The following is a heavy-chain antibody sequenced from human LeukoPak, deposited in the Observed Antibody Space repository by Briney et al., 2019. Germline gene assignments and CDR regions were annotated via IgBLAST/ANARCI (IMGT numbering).Heavy chain of an antibody. Sequence: PSETLSLTCTVSGGSISSYYWSWIRQPPGKGLEWIGYIYYSGSTNYNPSLKSRVTISVDTSKNQFSLKLSSVTAADTAVYYCARDGAAGTWGQGTLVTVSS. CDR3: ARDGAAGT. J-gene: IGHJ5*02. CDR1: GGSISSYY. V-gene: IGHV4-59*01. D-gene: IGHD6-13*01. CDR2: IYYSGST.